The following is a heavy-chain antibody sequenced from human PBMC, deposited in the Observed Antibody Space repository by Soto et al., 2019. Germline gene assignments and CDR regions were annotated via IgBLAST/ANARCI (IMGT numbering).Heavy chain of an antibody. CDR1: GFTFSNAW. CDR3: ARDSPRGYSSGWPNWFDP. V-gene: IGHV3-7*01. J-gene: IGHJ5*02. CDR2: IKQDGSEK. Sequence: GGSLRLSCAASGFTFSNAWMSWVRQAPGKGLEWVANIKQDGSEKYYVESVKGRFTISRDNAKNSLYLQMNSLRAEDTAVYYCARDSPRGYSSGWPNWFDPWGQGTLVTVSS. D-gene: IGHD6-19*01.